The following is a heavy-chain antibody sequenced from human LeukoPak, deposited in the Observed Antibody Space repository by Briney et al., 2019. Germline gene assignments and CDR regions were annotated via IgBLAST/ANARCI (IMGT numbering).Heavy chain of an antibody. CDR2: ISGSGGST. V-gene: IGHV3-23*01. Sequence: GGSLRLSCAASGFTFSSYGMSWVRQAPGKGLEWVSAISGSGGSTYYADSVKGRFTISRDNAKNSLYLQMNSLRAEDTAIYYCTRDSPPDYWGQGTLVTVSS. J-gene: IGHJ4*02. CDR3: TRDSPPDY. CDR1: GFTFSSYG.